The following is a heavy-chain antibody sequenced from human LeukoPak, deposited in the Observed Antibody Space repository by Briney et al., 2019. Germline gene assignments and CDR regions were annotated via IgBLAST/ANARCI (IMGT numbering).Heavy chain of an antibody. CDR2: INHSGST. J-gene: IGHJ4*02. Sequence: PSETLSLTCAVYGGSFSGYYWSWIRQPPGKGLEWIGEINHSGSTNYNPSLKSRVTISVDTSKNQFSPKLSSVTAADTAVYYCARDYYDSSGYYHYWGQGTLVTVSS. CDR3: ARDYYDSSGYYHY. V-gene: IGHV4-34*01. CDR1: GGSFSGYY. D-gene: IGHD3-22*01.